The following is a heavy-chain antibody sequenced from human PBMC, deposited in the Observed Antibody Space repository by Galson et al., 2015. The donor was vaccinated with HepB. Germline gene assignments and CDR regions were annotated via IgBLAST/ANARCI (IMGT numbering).Heavy chain of an antibody. D-gene: IGHD3-9*01. CDR2: ISWNGNYR. Sequence: SLRLSCAASGFTFDDYAMHWVRQGPGKGLEWVSGISWNGNYRGYADSFKGRFTVSRDNTKNSLYLQMDSLRPEDTAVYYCVRGSFESRDAMDVWGHGTTVSVSS. CDR1: GFTFDDYA. CDR3: VRGSFESRDAMDV. J-gene: IGHJ6*02. V-gene: IGHV3-9*01.